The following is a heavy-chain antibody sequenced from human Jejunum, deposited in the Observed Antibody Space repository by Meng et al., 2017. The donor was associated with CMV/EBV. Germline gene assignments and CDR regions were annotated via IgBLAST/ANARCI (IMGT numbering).Heavy chain of an antibody. CDR3: ARQWDYDILSGYRGYFEY. Sequence: YSFARYWIAWVRQMPGKGLEWIGIFYPGDSDVRYNPSFQGRVTLSADKSINTAYLRWSSLKASDTATYFCARQWDYDILSGYRGYFEYWGQGTLVTVSS. D-gene: IGHD3-9*01. V-gene: IGHV5-51*01. J-gene: IGHJ4*02. CDR2: FYPGDSDV. CDR1: YSFARYW.